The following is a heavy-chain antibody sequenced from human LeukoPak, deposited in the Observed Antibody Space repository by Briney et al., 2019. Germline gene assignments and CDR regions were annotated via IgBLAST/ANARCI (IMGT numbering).Heavy chain of an antibody. CDR3: ARDPNSYGYVGGDY. CDR1: GYTFTGYY. D-gene: IGHD5-18*01. CDR2: INPNSGGT. J-gene: IGHJ4*02. V-gene: IGHV1-2*02. Sequence: GASVKVSCKASGYTFTGYYMHWVRQAPGQGLEWMGWINPNSGGTNYAQKFQGRVTMTRDTSISTAYMELSRLRSDDTAVYYCARDPNSYGYVGGDYWGQGTLVTVSS.